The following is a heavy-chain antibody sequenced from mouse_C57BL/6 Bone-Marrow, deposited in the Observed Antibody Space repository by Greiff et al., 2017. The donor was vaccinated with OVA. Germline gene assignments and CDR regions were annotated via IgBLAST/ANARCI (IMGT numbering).Heavy chain of an antibody. J-gene: IGHJ1*03. CDR3: ARYDYGSSYWYFDV. V-gene: IGHV3-8*01. Sequence: EVQLKESGPGLAKPSQTLSLTCSVSGYSITSDYWNWIRKFPGNKLEYMGYISYSGSTYYNPSLKSRISIMRDTSKNQYYLQLNSVTTEDTATDYGARYDYGSSYWYFDVWGTGTTVTVSS. D-gene: IGHD1-1*01. CDR1: GYSITSDY. CDR2: ISYSGST.